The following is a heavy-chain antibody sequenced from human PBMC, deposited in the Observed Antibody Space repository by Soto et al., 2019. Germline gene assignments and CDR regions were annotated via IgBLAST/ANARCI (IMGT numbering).Heavy chain of an antibody. CDR2: VTHSGST. V-gene: IGHV4-34*01. Sequence: SETLSLRCAVEGGSFSGYSWTWIRQPPGVGLEWIGEVTHSGSTNYSPSLKSRVTISIDTSKNQFSLRLNSVTAADTAVYYCARRVQGSLYYYYYMDVWGKGTPVTVSS. CDR1: GGSFSGYS. D-gene: IGHD3-10*01. CDR3: ARRVQGSLYYYYYMDV. J-gene: IGHJ6*03.